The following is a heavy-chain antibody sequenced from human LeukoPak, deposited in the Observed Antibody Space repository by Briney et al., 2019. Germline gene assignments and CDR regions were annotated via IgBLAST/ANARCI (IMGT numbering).Heavy chain of an antibody. CDR2: IIPIFGTA. CDR3: ARGSPVTIGKYVSFFDD. CDR1: GGTFSSYA. D-gene: IGHD4-17*01. J-gene: IGHJ4*02. V-gene: IGHV1-69*13. Sequence: ASVKVSCKDSGGTFSSYAIRWVRQAPGQGLEWMEGIIPIFGTANYAQKFQGRVTITADESTSTAYMELSSLRSEDSAVYYCARGSPVTIGKYVSFFDDWGQGNLVTVSS.